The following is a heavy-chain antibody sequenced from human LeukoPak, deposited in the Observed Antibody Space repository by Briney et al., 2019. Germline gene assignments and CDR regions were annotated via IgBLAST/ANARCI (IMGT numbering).Heavy chain of an antibody. D-gene: IGHD2-8*01. CDR1: GASISSRTSY. Sequence: SVTLSLTSTVSGASISSRTSYWGWVRQSPGKELEWIGNLYYSGSTYYNPSLESRVTMSADTSKNQFSLKVRSVTAADTAVYYCVRLDGVKSRLYFQDWGPGTLVTVSS. V-gene: IGHV4-39*01. CDR3: VRLDGVKSRLYFQD. CDR2: LYYSGST. J-gene: IGHJ1*01.